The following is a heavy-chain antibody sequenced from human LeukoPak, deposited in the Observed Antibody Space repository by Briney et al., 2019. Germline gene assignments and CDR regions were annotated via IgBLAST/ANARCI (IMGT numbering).Heavy chain of an antibody. D-gene: IGHD5-18*01. CDR2: IRSKVYGGTT. Sequence: GGSLRLSCSDSGFTFGDYALSWFRQAPGKGLEWVGFIRSKVYGGTTEYAASVKGRFGISRDDSKSIAYLQMNGLKTEDTAVYFCARGRGGAALVKDYWGQGTLVTVSS. J-gene: IGHJ4*02. CDR3: ARGRGGAALVKDY. V-gene: IGHV3-49*03. CDR1: GFTFGDYA.